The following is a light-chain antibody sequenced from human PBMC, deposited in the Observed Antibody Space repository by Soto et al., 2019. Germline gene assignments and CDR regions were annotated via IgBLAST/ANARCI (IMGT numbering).Light chain of an antibody. CDR3: HQYGNSPQT. J-gene: IGKJ2*01. Sequence: ILVTQSPATLAVSRVEIATLSFRASQSVRTYLAWYQVKPGQAPRLLIYDASSRASGIPARFSGSGSGTDFTLTISRLEPEDFAVYYCHQYGNSPQTFGQGTKVDI. V-gene: IGKV3-20*01. CDR1: QSVRTY. CDR2: DAS.